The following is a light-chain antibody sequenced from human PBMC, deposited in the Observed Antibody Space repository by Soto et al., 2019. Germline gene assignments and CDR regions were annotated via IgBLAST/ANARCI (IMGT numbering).Light chain of an antibody. Sequence: QSALAQPASVSGSPGQSITISFTGTSSDVGGYIYVSWYQQHPGKAPKLMIYDVTSRPSGASYRFSGSKSGNTASLTISGLQAEDEADYYCSSYTTSSSYVFGTGTKVTVL. CDR2: DVT. J-gene: IGLJ1*01. CDR3: SSYTTSSSYV. V-gene: IGLV2-14*01. CDR1: SSDVGGYIY.